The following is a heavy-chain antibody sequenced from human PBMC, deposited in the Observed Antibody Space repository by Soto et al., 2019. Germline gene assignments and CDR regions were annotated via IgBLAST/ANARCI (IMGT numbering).Heavy chain of an antibody. CDR1: GSTFSSYA. CDR3: ARGLEYSSSSGSDY. CDR2: ISYDGSNK. D-gene: IGHD6-6*01. Sequence: QVQLVESGGGVVQPGRSLRLSCAASGSTFSSYAMHWVRQAPGKGLEWVAVISYDGSNKYYADSVKGRFTISRDNSKNTLYLQMNSLRAEDTAVYYCARGLEYSSSSGSDYWGQGTLVTASS. V-gene: IGHV3-30-3*01. J-gene: IGHJ4*02.